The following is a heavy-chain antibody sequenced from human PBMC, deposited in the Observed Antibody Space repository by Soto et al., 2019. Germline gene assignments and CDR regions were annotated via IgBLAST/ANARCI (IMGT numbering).Heavy chain of an antibody. D-gene: IGHD3-16*01. J-gene: IGHJ6*02. CDR2: ISYDGSNK. V-gene: IGHV3-30*18. Sequence: PGGSLRLSCAASGFTFSSYGMHWVRQAPGKGLEWVAVISYDGSNKYYADSVKGRFTISRDNSKNTLYLQMNSLRAEDTAVYYCAKDIMITSYYYYYYGMDVWGQGTKGKVS. CDR3: AKDIMITSYYYYYYGMDV. CDR1: GFTFSSYG.